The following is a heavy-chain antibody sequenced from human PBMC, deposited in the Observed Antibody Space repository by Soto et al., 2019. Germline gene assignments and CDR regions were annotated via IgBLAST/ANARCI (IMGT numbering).Heavy chain of an antibody. V-gene: IGHV4-61*01. Sequence: QVQLQESGPGLVKPSETLSLTCTVSGGSVSSGSYYWSWIRQPPGKGLEWIGYIYYSGSTNYNPSLKRRVTISVDTSKNQFSLKLSSVTAADTAVYYCARVTYYDILTGPFVDYWGQGTLVTVSS. CDR1: GGSVSSGSYY. CDR3: ARVTYYDILTGPFVDY. D-gene: IGHD3-9*01. CDR2: IYYSGST. J-gene: IGHJ4*02.